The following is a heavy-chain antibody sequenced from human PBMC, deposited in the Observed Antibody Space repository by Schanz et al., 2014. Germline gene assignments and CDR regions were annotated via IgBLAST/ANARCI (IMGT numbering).Heavy chain of an antibody. J-gene: IGHJ3*01. V-gene: IGHV3-53*01. CDR2: MYINSGST. Sequence: EVQLVESGGCLIQPGGSLRLSCAVSGFTVNTNYMSWVRQAPGKGLEWISSMYINSGSTQYAASVKGRFIISRDSSKNALFLQMNSLRAEDTAVYFCARDGGRDGYNLAFDVWGQGTLVTVSS. D-gene: IGHD5-12*01. CDR3: ARDGGRDGYNLAFDV. CDR1: GFTVNTNY.